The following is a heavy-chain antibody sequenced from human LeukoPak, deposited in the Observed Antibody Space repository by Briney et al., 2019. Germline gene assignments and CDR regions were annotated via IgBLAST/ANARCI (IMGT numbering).Heavy chain of an antibody. Sequence: SETLSLTCTVSGGSISSSSYYWGWIRQPPGKGLEWIESIFYSGSTYYNPSLKSRLTISVDTSKNQFSLKLSSVTAADTAVYYCARMGTTFDYWGQGTLVTVSS. CDR1: GGSISSSSYY. CDR3: ARMGTTFDY. J-gene: IGHJ4*02. V-gene: IGHV4-39*01. CDR2: IFYSGST. D-gene: IGHD1-1*01.